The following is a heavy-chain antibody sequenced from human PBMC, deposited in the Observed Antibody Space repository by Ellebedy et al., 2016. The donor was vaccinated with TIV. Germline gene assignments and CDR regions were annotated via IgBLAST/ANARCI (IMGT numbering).Heavy chain of an antibody. CDR2: IYSSGST. CDR3: VRDLRGSGSFAY. Sequence: SETLSLXCTVSGGSSSNYYLNWIRQSAGKGLEWIGRIYSSGSTNYSPSLKSRVSMSIDMSKNQFSLKLSSVTAADTAVYYCVRDLRGSGSFAYWGQGILVTVSS. D-gene: IGHD3-10*01. J-gene: IGHJ4*02. CDR1: GGSSSNYY. V-gene: IGHV4-4*07.